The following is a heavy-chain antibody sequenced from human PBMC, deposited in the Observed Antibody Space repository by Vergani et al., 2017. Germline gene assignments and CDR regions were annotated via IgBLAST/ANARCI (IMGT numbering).Heavy chain of an antibody. CDR3: ARNSGYDYGMDV. Sequence: EVQLVESGGGLVQPGGSLRLSCAASGFTFSSNYMSWVRQAPGKGLEWVSVIYSGGSTYYADSVKGRFTISRDNSKNTLYLQMNSLRAEDTAVYYCARNSGYDYGMDVWGQGTTVTVSS. V-gene: IGHV3-53*01. CDR1: GFTFSSNY. CDR2: IYSGGST. D-gene: IGHD1-26*01. J-gene: IGHJ6*02.